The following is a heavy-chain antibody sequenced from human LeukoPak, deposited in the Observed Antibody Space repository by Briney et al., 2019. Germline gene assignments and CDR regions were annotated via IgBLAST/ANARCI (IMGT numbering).Heavy chain of an antibody. D-gene: IGHD1-26*01. CDR1: GGSINNYY. V-gene: IGHV4-4*07. CDR2: IYTSGTT. J-gene: IGHJ4*02. Sequence: PSETLSLTCTVSGGSINNYYWSWIRQPAGKGLEWVGRIYTSGTTNYNPSLKSRFTISVDTSKNQFSLKLSSVTAADTAVYYFARESPNDIVGASFDSWGQGTLVTVSS. CDR3: ARESPNDIVGASFDS.